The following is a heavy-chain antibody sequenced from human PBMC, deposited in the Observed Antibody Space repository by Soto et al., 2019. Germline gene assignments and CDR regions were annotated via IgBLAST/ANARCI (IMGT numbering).Heavy chain of an antibody. CDR2: SGAYNGNT. CDR1: GYTFTSYG. D-gene: IGHD6-25*01. V-gene: IGHV1-18*01. J-gene: IGHJ6*02. Sequence: QVHLVQSGAEVKKPGASVKVSCKASGYTFTSYGITWGRQAPGQGLEWMGWSGAYNGNTNYAQKLQGRVTMTADTSTMRAYMELGSLRSAATAVYYCARDRQRARRYYYYGMDVWGQGTTVTVSS. CDR3: ARDRQRARRYYYYGMDV.